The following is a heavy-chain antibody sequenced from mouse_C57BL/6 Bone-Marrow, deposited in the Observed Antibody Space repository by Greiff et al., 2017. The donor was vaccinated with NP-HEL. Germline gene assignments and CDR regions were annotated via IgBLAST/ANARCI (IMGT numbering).Heavy chain of an antibody. CDR2: IYPGSGST. CDR1: GYTFTSYW. CDR3: ARRGYGSSYGAWFAD. J-gene: IGHJ3*01. V-gene: IGHV1-55*01. Sequence: QVQLQQPGAELVKPGASVKMSCKASGYTFTSYWITWVKQRPGQGLEWIGDIYPGSGSTNYNEKFKSKATLTVDTSSSTAYMQLSSLTSEDSAVYYCARRGYGSSYGAWFADWGQGTLVTVSA. D-gene: IGHD1-1*01.